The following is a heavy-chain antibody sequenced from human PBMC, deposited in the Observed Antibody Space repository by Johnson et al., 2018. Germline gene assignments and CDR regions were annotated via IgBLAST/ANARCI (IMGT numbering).Heavy chain of an antibody. CDR2: IWYDGSNK. CDR3: ARAGSSLKYYYYGRDV. Sequence: QVQLVESGGGVVQPGRSLRLSCAASGFTFSSYGMHWVRQAPGKGLEWVAVIWYDGSNKYYADSVKGRFTISRDNSKHPLYLQMNSLRAEDTAVYYCARAGSSLKYYYYGRDVWGQGTTVTVSS. J-gene: IGHJ6*02. CDR1: GFTFSSYG. D-gene: IGHD3-10*01. V-gene: IGHV3-33*01.